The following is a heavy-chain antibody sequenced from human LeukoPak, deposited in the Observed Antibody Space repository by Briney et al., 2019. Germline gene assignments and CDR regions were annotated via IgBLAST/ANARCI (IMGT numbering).Heavy chain of an antibody. CDR1: GFTFSSYG. V-gene: IGHV3-33*01. D-gene: IGHD1-20*01. CDR2: IWYDGSNK. CDR3: ARGNNWNDVMDY. J-gene: IGHJ4*02. Sequence: GGSLRLSCAASGFTFSSYGMHWVRQAPGKGLEWVAVIWYDGSNKYYADSVKGRFTISRDKSKNTLYLQMNSLRAEDTAVYYCARGNNWNDVMDYWGQGTLVTVSS.